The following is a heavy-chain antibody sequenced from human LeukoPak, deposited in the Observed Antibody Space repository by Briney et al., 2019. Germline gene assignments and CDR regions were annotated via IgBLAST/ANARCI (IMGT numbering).Heavy chain of an antibody. V-gene: IGHV4-4*02. Sequence: SGTLSLTCAVSGVSISSGNWWSWVRQPPGKGLEWIGEIYHSGSTNYNPSLKSRVTISVDKSKNQFSLKLNSVTAADTAVYYCARDRGPTGCDFDYWGQGTLVTVSS. D-gene: IGHD1-14*01. CDR3: ARDRGPTGCDFDY. CDR1: GVSISSGNW. J-gene: IGHJ4*02. CDR2: IYHSGST.